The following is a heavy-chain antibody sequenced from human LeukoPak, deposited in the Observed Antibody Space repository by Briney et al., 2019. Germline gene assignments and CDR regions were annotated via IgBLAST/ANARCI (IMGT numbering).Heavy chain of an antibody. D-gene: IGHD3-9*01. J-gene: IGHJ4*02. CDR2: IIPIFGTA. Sequence: ASVKVSCKASGGTFSSYAISWVRQAPGQGLEWMGGIIPIFGTANYAQKFQGRVTITTDESTSTAYMELSSLRSEDTAVYYCAKNYDFLTGYANWGRGTLVTVSS. CDR1: GGTFSSYA. CDR3: AKNYDFLTGYAN. V-gene: IGHV1-69*05.